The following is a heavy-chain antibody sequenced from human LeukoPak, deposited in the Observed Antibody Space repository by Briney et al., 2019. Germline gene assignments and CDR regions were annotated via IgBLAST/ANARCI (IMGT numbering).Heavy chain of an antibody. V-gene: IGHV4-39*01. J-gene: IGHJ4*02. CDR2: IYYSGST. D-gene: IGHD6-13*01. Sequence: PSETLSLTCTVSGGSISSSSYYWGWIRQPPGKGLEWIGSIYYSGSTYYNPSLKSRVTISVYTSKNRFSLKLSCVTAADTAVYYCAGPLWGSSSSYYFDYWGQGTLVTVSS. CDR3: AGPLWGSSSSYYFDY. CDR1: GGSISSSSYY.